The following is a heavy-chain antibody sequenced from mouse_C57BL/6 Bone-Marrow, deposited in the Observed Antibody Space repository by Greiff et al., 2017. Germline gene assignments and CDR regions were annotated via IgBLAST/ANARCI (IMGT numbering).Heavy chain of an antibody. CDR3: ARDISFITTVVEYFDV. CDR1: GYTFTSYW. CDR2: INPSNGGT. Sequence: QVQLKQPGTELVKPGASVKLSCKASGYTFTSYWMHWVKQRPGQGLEWIGNINPSNGGTNYNEKFKSKATLTVDKSSSTAYMQLSSLTSEDSAVYYCARDISFITTVVEYFDVWGTGTTVTVSS. J-gene: IGHJ1*03. D-gene: IGHD1-1*01. V-gene: IGHV1-53*01.